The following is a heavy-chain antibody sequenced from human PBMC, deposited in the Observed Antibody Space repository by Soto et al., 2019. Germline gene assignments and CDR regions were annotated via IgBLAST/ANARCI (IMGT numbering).Heavy chain of an antibody. V-gene: IGHV3-66*01. CDR3: TRARYMDV. CDR2: IYSGGST. CDR1: GFSVSSNY. Sequence: GSLRLSCAASGFSVSSNYMNWVRQAPGKGLEWVSIIYSGGSTYYADSVQDRFTITRDSSKNTLYLHMSSLRAEDTAVSYCTRARYMDVWGKGTTVTVSS. J-gene: IGHJ6*03.